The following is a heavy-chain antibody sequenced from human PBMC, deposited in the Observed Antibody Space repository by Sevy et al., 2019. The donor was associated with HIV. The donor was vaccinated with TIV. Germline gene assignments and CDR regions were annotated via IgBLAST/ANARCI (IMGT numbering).Heavy chain of an antibody. CDR3: TTASWSQEDYYNY. D-gene: IGHD6-13*01. Sequence: GGSLRLSCAASGFTFSNAWMSWVRQAPGKGLEWVGRIKGKISDGTIDYAAPVKGRFSISRDDSKNTLYLQMNSLKTEDTAVYYCTTASWSQEDYYNYWGQGTLVTVSS. CDR1: GFTFSNAW. J-gene: IGHJ4*02. CDR2: IKGKISDGTI. V-gene: IGHV3-15*01.